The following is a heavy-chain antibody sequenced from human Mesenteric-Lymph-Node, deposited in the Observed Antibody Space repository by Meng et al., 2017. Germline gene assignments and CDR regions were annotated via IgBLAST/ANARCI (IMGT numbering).Heavy chain of an antibody. CDR1: GFTFTDYY. J-gene: IGHJ5*02. CDR2: ISSRSDNI. Sequence: GESLKISCAASGFTFTDYYMSWIRQAPGKGLEWVSYISSRSDNIHYADSVKGRFTISRDNANNSVTLQMNSLRAEDTAVYYCASGPFSSFSRGFDPWGQGTQVTVSS. CDR3: ASGPFSSFSRGFDP. V-gene: IGHV3-11*01. D-gene: IGHD2-2*01.